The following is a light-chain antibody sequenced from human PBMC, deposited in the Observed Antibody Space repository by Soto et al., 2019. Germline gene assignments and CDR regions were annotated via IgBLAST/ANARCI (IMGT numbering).Light chain of an antibody. J-gene: IGKJ1*01. CDR2: AAS. V-gene: IGKV1-39*01. Sequence: DFQVTQSPSSLSASVGDRVTITCRASQSVNDYLNWYQQRPGKAPRLLIYAASTLHSGVPSRFSGSGFGTDFSLTITSLQPEDFATYYCQQYNNWRTFGQGTKVDIK. CDR1: QSVNDY. CDR3: QQYNNWRT.